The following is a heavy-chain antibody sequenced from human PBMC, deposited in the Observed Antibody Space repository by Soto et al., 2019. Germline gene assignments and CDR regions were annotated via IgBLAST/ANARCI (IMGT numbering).Heavy chain of an antibody. D-gene: IGHD1-7*01. CDR2: ISGSGGST. J-gene: IGHJ4*02. V-gene: IGHV3-23*01. CDR3: AKVHVELPRFDY. CDR1: GFTFSSYA. Sequence: GGSLRLSCAASGFTFSSYAMSWVRQAPRKGLEWVSAISGSGGSTYYADSVKGRFTISRDNSKNTLYLQMNSLRAEDTAVYYCAKVHVELPRFDYWGQGTLVTVSS.